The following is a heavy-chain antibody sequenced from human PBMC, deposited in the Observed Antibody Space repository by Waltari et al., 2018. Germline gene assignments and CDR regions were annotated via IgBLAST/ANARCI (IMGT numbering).Heavy chain of an antibody. J-gene: IGHJ1*01. CDR1: GGSISTNYN. CDR2: MQYRGST. CDR3: GRIAFGDEGGYFQY. V-gene: IGHV4-39*01. Sequence: QLQLQESGPGLVQPSETLSLTCTVSGGSISTNYNWGWIRQPPGKGLGWMGNMQYRGSTFYNPSLESRVTISLDTWKNQFSLRLSSVGAADTAVYFCGRIAFGDEGGYFQYWGQGTLVTVSS. D-gene: IGHD4-17*01.